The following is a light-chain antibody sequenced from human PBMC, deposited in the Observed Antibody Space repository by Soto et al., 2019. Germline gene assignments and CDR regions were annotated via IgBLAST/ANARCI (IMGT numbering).Light chain of an antibody. Sequence: AIQMTQFPSSLSASVGDRVTITCRASQGIRDDLHWYQQKPGKAPKLLIYAVSILQIGVPSRFSGSGSGTDFTLAISSLQPEDIATYYCLQDHDYPLTFGPGTKVDIK. V-gene: IGKV1-6*01. CDR2: AVS. CDR1: QGIRDD. J-gene: IGKJ3*01. CDR3: LQDHDYPLT.